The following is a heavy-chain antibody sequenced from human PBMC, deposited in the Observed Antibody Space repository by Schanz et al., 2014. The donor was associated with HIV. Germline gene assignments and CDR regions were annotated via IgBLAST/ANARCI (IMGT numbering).Heavy chain of an antibody. Sequence: DVQLVESGGGLVKPGESLRLSCSTSGFTLGNYIMNWVRQAPGKGLEWVSSISGSATTTYYAESVNGRFTISRDNSKNTLYLQMTTLRTEDTAVYYCAKPEYDSRGNSQSHFDSWGQGTLVTVSS. V-gene: IGHV3-23*04. J-gene: IGHJ4*02. CDR2: ISGSATTT. CDR3: AKPEYDSRGNSQSHFDS. CDR1: GFTLGNYI. D-gene: IGHD3-22*01.